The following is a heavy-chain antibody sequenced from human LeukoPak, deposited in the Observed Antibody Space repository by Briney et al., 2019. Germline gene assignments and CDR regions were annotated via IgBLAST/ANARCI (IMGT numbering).Heavy chain of an antibody. CDR1: GFSFGSYA. V-gene: IGHV3-23*01. J-gene: IGHJ3*02. CDR2: ISGSVSGSGDST. D-gene: IGHD3-16*01. CDR3: AKGKVNHDGALDI. Sequence: PGGSLRLSCAASGFSFGSYAMSWVRQAPGNGLEWVSEISGSVSGSGDSTHYADSVKGRFTISRDNSKKTLFLQMNSLRAEDTAVYYCAKGKVNHDGALDIWGQGTVVTVSS.